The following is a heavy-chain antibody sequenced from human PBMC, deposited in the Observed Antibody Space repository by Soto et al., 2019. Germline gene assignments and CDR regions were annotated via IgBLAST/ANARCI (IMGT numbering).Heavy chain of an antibody. J-gene: IGHJ6*02. D-gene: IGHD3-9*01. CDR2: IYHSGST. Sequence: SETLSLTCAVSGGSISSGGYSWSWIRQPPGKGLEWIGYIYHSGSTYYNPPLKSRVTISVDRSKNQFSLKLSSVTAADTAVYYCARGLSRYDILTGYYYDGMDVWGQGTTVTVSS. CDR3: ARGLSRYDILTGYYYDGMDV. CDR1: GGSISSGGYS. V-gene: IGHV4-30-2*01.